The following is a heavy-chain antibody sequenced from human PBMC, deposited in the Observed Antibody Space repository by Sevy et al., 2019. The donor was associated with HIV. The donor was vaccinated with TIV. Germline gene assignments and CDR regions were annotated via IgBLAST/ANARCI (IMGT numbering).Heavy chain of an antibody. V-gene: IGHV1-8*01. CDR1: GYTFTSYD. CDR2: MNPNSGNT. Sequence: ASVKVSCKASGYTFTSYDINWVRQATGQGLEWMGWMNPNSGNTGYAQKFQGRVTMTRNTSISTAYMELSSLRSEDTAVYYCARTEPGIAAYGMDVWGQGTTVIVSS. D-gene: IGHD6-13*01. CDR3: ARTEPGIAAYGMDV. J-gene: IGHJ6*02.